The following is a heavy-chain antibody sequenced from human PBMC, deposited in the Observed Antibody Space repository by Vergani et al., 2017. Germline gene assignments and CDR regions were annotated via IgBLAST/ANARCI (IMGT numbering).Heavy chain of an antibody. J-gene: IGHJ3*02. CDR3: ARGKGPLSDAFDI. Sequence: VQLVESGGGLVKPGGSLRLSCAASGFTFSSYSMNWVRQAPGKGLEWVSSISSSSSTIYYADAVKGRFTISRDNAKNSLYLQMNSLRAEDTAVYYCARGKGPLSDAFDIWGQGTMVTVSS. CDR1: GFTFSSYS. V-gene: IGHV3-21*01. CDR2: ISSSSSTI.